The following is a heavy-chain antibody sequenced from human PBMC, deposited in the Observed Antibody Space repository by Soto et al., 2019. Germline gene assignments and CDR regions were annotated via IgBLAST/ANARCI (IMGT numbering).Heavy chain of an antibody. V-gene: IGHV4-34*01. CDR1: GGSFSGYY. CDR3: ARGAGRYYYYYGMDV. Sequence: QVQLQQWGAGLLKPSETLSLTCAVYGGSFSGYYWSWIRQPPGKGLESIGEINHSGSTNYNPSLKSRVSISVATSRNQFSLKLSSVTAADTAVYYCARGAGRYYYYYGMDVWGQGTTVTVSS. CDR2: INHSGST. J-gene: IGHJ6*02.